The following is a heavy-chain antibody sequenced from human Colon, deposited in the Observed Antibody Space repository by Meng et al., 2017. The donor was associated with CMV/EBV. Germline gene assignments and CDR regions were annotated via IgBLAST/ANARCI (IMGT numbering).Heavy chain of an antibody. D-gene: IGHD2-2*01. CDR1: GFTFSTYW. V-gene: IGHV3-7*01. Sequence: GGSLRLSCAASGFTFSTYWMIWVRQAPGKGLEWVANIKQDGHETYYVDSVRGRFTISRDNAKNSLYLQINSLRAEDTAVYYCAKQVGYCSSTSCLIDYWGQGTLVTVSS. CDR3: AKQVGYCSSTSCLIDY. J-gene: IGHJ4*02. CDR2: IKQDGHET.